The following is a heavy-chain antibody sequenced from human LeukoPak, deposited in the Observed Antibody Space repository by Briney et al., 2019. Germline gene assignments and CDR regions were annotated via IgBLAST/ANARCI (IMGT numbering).Heavy chain of an antibody. Sequence: GASVKVSCKASGYTFTDYYMHWVRQAPGQGLEWMGWINPNSGGSNYAQKFQGRVTMTRDTSISTAYMELSSLRSEDTAVYYCARGVGPRYFDLWGRGTLVTVSS. CDR3: ARGVGPRYFDL. CDR1: GYTFTDYY. V-gene: IGHV1-2*02. J-gene: IGHJ2*01. CDR2: INPNSGGS. D-gene: IGHD1-26*01.